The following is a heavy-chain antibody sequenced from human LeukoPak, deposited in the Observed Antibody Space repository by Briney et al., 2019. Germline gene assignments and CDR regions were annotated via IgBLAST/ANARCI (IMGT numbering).Heavy chain of an antibody. CDR2: IKGDGSEK. D-gene: IGHD6-19*01. Sequence: GGSLRLSCAASGFTFSSYWMSWVRQAPGKGLEWVANIKGDGSEKYYVDSVKGRFTISRDNAKKSLYLQMNSLRAEDTAVYYCARGRSGWSHNFDYWGQGTLVTVSS. CDR3: ARGRSGWSHNFDY. CDR1: GFTFSSYW. J-gene: IGHJ4*02. V-gene: IGHV3-7*01.